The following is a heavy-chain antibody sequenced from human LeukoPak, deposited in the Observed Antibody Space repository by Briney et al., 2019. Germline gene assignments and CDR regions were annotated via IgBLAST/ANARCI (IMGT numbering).Heavy chain of an antibody. CDR2: IYYSGST. CDR1: GGSISSYY. CDR3: ARGGIVAPNWFDP. V-gene: IGHV4-59*01. D-gene: IGHD1-26*01. Sequence: PSETLSLTCTVSGGSISSYYWSWIRQPPGKGLEWIGYIYYSGSTNYNPSLKSRVSISVDTSKNQFSLKLSSVTAADTAVYYCARGGIVAPNWFDPWGQGTLVTVSS. J-gene: IGHJ5*02.